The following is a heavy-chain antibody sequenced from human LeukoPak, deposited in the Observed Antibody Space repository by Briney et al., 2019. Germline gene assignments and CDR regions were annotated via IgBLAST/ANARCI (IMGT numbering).Heavy chain of an antibody. Sequence: ASVKASCKTSGFTFSSSTVQWVRQARGQGLEWIGWIVVGSGDTNYAQKFQERVTITRDMSTNTAYMDLSSLRSEDTAVYYCARDLQAVAGTRSAFDIWGQGTMVTVSS. V-gene: IGHV1-58*01. CDR1: GFTFSSST. D-gene: IGHD6-19*01. CDR2: IVVGSGDT. CDR3: ARDLQAVAGTRSAFDI. J-gene: IGHJ3*02.